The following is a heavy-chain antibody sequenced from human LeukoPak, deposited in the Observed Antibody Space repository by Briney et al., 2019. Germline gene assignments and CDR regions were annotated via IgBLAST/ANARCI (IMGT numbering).Heavy chain of an antibody. Sequence: ASVKVSCKASGGTFSSYAISWVRQAPGQGLEWMGGIIPIFGTANYAQKFQGRVTITADKSTSTAYMELSSLRSEDTAVYYCARSSGRYFDWLLERVYDAFDIWGQGTMVTVSS. CDR2: IIPIFGTA. V-gene: IGHV1-69*06. CDR3: ARSSGRYFDWLLERVYDAFDI. J-gene: IGHJ3*02. CDR1: GGTFSSYA. D-gene: IGHD3-9*01.